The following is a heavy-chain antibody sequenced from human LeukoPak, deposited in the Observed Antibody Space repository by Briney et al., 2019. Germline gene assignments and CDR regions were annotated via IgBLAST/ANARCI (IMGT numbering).Heavy chain of an antibody. Sequence: GGSLRLSCAASGFTFDDYGMSWVRQAPGKGLEWVSYISSSGSTIYYADSVKGRFTISRDNAKNSLYLQMNSLRAEDTAVYYCAREGSRGSGFDYWGQGTLVTVSS. V-gene: IGHV3-48*03. J-gene: IGHJ4*02. CDR2: ISSSGSTI. D-gene: IGHD2-2*01. CDR1: GFTFDDYG. CDR3: AREGSRGSGFDY.